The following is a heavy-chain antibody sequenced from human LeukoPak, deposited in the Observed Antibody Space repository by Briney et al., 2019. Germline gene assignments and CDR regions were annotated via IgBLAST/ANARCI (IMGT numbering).Heavy chain of an antibody. Sequence: ASVKVSCKASGYTFTSYAMHWVRQAPGQRLEWMGWINAGNGNTKYSQKFQGRVTITRDTSASTAYMELSSLRSEDTAVYYCARDVGIQLWLDPPRALDYWGQGTLVTVSS. J-gene: IGHJ4*02. CDR2: INAGNGNT. D-gene: IGHD5-18*01. V-gene: IGHV1-3*01. CDR3: ARDVGIQLWLDPPRALDY. CDR1: GYTFTSYA.